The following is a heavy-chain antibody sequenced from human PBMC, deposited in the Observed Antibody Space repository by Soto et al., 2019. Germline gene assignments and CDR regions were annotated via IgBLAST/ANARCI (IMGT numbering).Heavy chain of an antibody. CDR2: ISYDGSNK. J-gene: IGHJ4*02. Sequence: GGSLRLSCAASGFTFSSYGMHWVRQAPGKGLEWVAVISYDGSNKYYADSVKGRFTISRDNSKNTLYLQMNSLRAEDTAVYYCAKGRERAGRYSSSWAFDYWGQGTLVTVAS. CDR3: AKGRERAGRYSSSWAFDY. V-gene: IGHV3-30*18. D-gene: IGHD6-13*01. CDR1: GFTFSSYG.